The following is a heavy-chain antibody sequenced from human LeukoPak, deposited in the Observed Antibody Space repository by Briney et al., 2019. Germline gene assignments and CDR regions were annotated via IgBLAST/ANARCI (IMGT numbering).Heavy chain of an antibody. CDR1: GFTFDDYA. CDR2: ISWNSGSI. CDR3: ARVYGFGELLNPLHY. J-gene: IGHJ4*02. D-gene: IGHD3-10*01. V-gene: IGHV3-9*01. Sequence: GGSLRLSCAASGFTFDDYAMHWVRQAPGKGLEWVSGISWNSGSIGYADSVKGRFTISRDNAKNSLYLQMNSLRAEDTAVYYCARVYGFGELLNPLHYWGQGTLVTVSS.